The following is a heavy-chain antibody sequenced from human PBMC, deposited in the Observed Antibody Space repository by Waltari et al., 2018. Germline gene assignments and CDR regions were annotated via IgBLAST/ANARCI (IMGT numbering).Heavy chain of an antibody. CDR3: AKDTGRGYSYGHDY. D-gene: IGHD5-18*01. J-gene: IGHJ4*02. CDR2: IRGSGGST. CDR1: GFTFSSYA. V-gene: IGHV3-23*01. Sequence: EVQLLESGGGLVQPGGSLRLSCAASGFTFSSYAMSWVSQAPWKGLEWVSAIRGSGGSTYYADSVKGRFTISRDNSKNTLYLQMNSLRAEDTAVYYCAKDTGRGYSYGHDYWGQGTLVTVSS.